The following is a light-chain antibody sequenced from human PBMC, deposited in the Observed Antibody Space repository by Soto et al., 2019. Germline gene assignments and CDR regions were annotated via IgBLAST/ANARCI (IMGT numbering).Light chain of an antibody. CDR3: QQYNNYPWT. J-gene: IGKJ1*01. Sequence: DIQMTQSPSTLSASVGDRVTITCRASQNLNNWLAWFQQKPGKAPTLLIYKASGLESGVPSRFSGSGSGTEFTLTISSLQPDESSAYYCQQYNNYPWTFGQGTKVEIK. V-gene: IGKV1-5*03. CDR2: KAS. CDR1: QNLNNW.